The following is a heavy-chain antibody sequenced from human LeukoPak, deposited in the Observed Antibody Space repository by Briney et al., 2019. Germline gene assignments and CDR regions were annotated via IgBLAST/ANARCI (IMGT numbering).Heavy chain of an antibody. V-gene: IGHV4-59*04. J-gene: IGHJ4*02. CDR1: GDSISSYY. CDR3: AEMGALDYYDSSGYYYNGY. Sequence: SETLSLTCTVSGDSISSYYWSWIRQPPGKGLEWIGSIYYSGSTYYNPSLKSRVTISVDTSKNQFSLKLSSVTAADTAVYYCAEMGALDYYDSSGYYYNGYWGQRTLVTVSS. CDR2: IYYSGST. D-gene: IGHD3-22*01.